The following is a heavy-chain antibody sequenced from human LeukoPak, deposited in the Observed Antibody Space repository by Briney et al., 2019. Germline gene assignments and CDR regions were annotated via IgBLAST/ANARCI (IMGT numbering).Heavy chain of an antibody. Sequence: GGSLRLSRAASGFTFSSYGMHWVRQAPGKGLEWVAVIWYDGSNKYYADSVKGRFTISRDNSKNTLYLQMNSLRAEDTAVYYCAREGHGSGSYLFDYWGQGTLVTVSS. CDR2: IWYDGSNK. D-gene: IGHD3-10*01. V-gene: IGHV3-33*01. CDR1: GFTFSSYG. CDR3: AREGHGSGSYLFDY. J-gene: IGHJ4*02.